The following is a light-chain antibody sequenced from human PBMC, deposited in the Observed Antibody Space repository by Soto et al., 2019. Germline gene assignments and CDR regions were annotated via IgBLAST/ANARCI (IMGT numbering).Light chain of an antibody. J-gene: IGLJ1*01. V-gene: IGLV2-18*02. Sequence: QSALTQPPSVSGSPGQSVTISCSGTIDDVTAYYRVSWYQQTPGTAPKLMIYDVSNRPSGVPDRFSGSKSGNTASLTVSGLQAADEADYFCKSYAGSNTYVFGSGTKLTVL. CDR2: DVS. CDR1: IDDVTAYYR. CDR3: KSYAGSNTYV.